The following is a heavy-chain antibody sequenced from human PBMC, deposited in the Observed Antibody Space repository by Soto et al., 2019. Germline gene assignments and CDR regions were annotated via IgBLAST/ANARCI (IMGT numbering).Heavy chain of an antibody. Sequence: QVQLVESGGGVVQPARSLRLSCAASGFTFTTCGMHCVRQAPGKGLEWVALISHDGSNKYYAESVKRRFTISRDNSKNTLNLQMNSLRAEDTAVYYCAGNYYDFWSGYYDYYYLDVWGKGTTVTVSS. CDR2: ISHDGSNK. CDR3: AGNYYDFWSGYYDYYYLDV. J-gene: IGHJ6*03. CDR1: GFTFTTCG. V-gene: IGHV3-30*03. D-gene: IGHD3-3*01.